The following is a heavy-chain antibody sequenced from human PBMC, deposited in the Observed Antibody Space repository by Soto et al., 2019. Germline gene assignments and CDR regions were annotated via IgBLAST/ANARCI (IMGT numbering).Heavy chain of an antibody. V-gene: IGHV1-46*01. CDR1: GYTFTNYY. Sequence: GASVKVSCKASGYTFTNYYMHWVRQAPGQGLEWMGIINPSGGSTSFPQKFQGRVTMTRDTSTSTVYMELSSLRSEDTAVYYCASLGGGNGYFDYWGQGTLVTVSS. J-gene: IGHJ4*02. CDR2: INPSGGST. CDR3: ASLGGGNGYFDY. D-gene: IGHD2-15*01.